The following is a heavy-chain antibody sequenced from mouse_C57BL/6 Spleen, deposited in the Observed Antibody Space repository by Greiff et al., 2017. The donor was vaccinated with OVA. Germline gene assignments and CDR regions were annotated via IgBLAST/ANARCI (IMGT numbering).Heavy chain of an antibody. D-gene: IGHD1-1*01. CDR2: INPNNGGT. CDR1: GYTFTDYY. V-gene: IGHV1-26*01. Sequence: VQLQQSGPELVKPGASVKISCKASGYTFTDYYMNWVKQSHGKSLEWIGDINPNNGGTSYNQKFKGKATLTVDKSSSTAYMELRSLTSEDSAVYYWARAAFITTVGGDDWGQGTTLTVSS. CDR3: ARAAFITTVGGDD. J-gene: IGHJ2*01.